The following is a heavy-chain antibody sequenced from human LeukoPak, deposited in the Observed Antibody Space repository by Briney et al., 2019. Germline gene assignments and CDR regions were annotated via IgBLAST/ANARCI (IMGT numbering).Heavy chain of an antibody. CDR1: GGSFSGYY. D-gene: IGHD3-10*01. CDR3: ARASIWFGELSAFDY. V-gene: IGHV4-34*01. Sequence: PSETLSLTCAVYGGSFSGYYWSWIRQPPGKGLEWIGEINHSGSTNYNPSLKSRVTISVDTSKNQFSLKLSSVTAADTAVYYCARASIWFGELSAFDYWGQGTLVTVSS. J-gene: IGHJ4*02. CDR2: INHSGST.